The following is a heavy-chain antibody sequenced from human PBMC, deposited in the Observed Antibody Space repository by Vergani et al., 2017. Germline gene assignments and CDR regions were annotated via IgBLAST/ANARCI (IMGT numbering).Heavy chain of an antibody. J-gene: IGHJ4*02. Sequence: EVDLVESGGGLAQPGGSLRLSCEASGITFWKFGMHWVRQGPGKGLEWVSGISWNSGAVDYADSVRGRFTISRDNAKNSVYLQMDSLRVDDSAIYYCARGLVVGLKDFDLWGQGTQVTVSS. CDR2: ISWNSGAV. CDR1: GITFWKFG. CDR3: ARGLVVGLKDFDL. V-gene: IGHV3-9*01. D-gene: IGHD3-22*01.